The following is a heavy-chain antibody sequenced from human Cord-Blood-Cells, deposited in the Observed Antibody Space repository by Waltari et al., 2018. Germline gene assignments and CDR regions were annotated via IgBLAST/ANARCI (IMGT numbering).Heavy chain of an antibody. J-gene: IGHJ4*02. D-gene: IGHD5-12*01. CDR1: GFTFSSYE. V-gene: IGHV3-48*03. CDR3: ARDGGWLRPFDY. CDR2: ISSSGSTI. Sequence: EVQLVESGGGLVQPGGSLRLSCAASGFTFSSYEMNWVRQAPGKGLEWVSYISSSGSTIYYADSVKGRFTISRDNAKNSLCLQMNSLRAEDTAVYYCARDGGWLRPFDYWGQGTLVTVSS.